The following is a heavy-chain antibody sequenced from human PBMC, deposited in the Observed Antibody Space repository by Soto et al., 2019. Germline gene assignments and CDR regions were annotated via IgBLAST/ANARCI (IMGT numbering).Heavy chain of an antibody. D-gene: IGHD1-26*01. J-gene: IGHJ5*02. V-gene: IGHV4-61*08. CDR1: GGSISSGGYY. CDR3: ARLISSGANWFDP. CDR2: IYYSGST. Sequence: SETLSLTCTVSGGSISSGGYYWSWIRQHPGKGLEWIGYIYYSGSTNYNPSLKSRVTISVDTSKDQFSLKLSSVTAADTAVYYCARLISSGANWFDPWGQGTLVTVSS.